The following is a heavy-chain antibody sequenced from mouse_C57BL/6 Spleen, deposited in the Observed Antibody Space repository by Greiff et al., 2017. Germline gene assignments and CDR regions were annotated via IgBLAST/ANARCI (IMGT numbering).Heavy chain of an antibody. CDR1: GYSFTSYY. D-gene: IGHD2-2*01. J-gene: IGHJ2*01. V-gene: IGHV1-66*01. CDR2: IYPGSGNP. CDR3: ARRIYYGYDAYFDY. Sequence: QVQLKESGPELVKPGASVKISCKASGYSFTSYYIHWVKQRPGQGLEWIGWIYPGSGNPKYNEKFKGKATLTADTSSSTAYMQLSSLTSEDSAVYYCARRIYYGYDAYFDYWGQGTTLTVSS.